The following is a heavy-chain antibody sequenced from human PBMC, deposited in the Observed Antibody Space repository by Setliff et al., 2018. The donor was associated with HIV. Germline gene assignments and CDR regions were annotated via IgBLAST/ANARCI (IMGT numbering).Heavy chain of an antibody. CDR3: ARDRAYCSSGSCYRPLVYYFYYMDV. D-gene: IGHD2-15*01. J-gene: IGHJ6*03. CDR2: VRPYNADK. Sequence: GASVKVSCKASGFTFSDYYMHWVRQAPGQGLEWMGWVRPYNADKNYAQKFQGRVTMTCDTSISTAYLELSGLTSDDTAIYYCARDRAYCSSGSCYRPLVYYFYYMDVWGTGTTVTVSS. V-gene: IGHV1-2*02. CDR1: GFTFSDYY.